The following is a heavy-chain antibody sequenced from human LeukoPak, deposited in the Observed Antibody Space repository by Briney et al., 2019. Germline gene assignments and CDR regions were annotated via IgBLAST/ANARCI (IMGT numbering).Heavy chain of an antibody. CDR2: IHHSGST. V-gene: IGHV4-59*08. CDR1: GVSISGYY. J-gene: IGHJ4*02. Sequence: VKPSETLSLTCSISGVSISGYYWYWFRQPPGKGLEWIGFIHHSGSTNYNPSLESRVTISIDTSKNQFSLKLNTVTAADTAVYYCASLGYSSGWDVDYWGQGALVTVSS. CDR3: ASLGYSSGWDVDY. D-gene: IGHD6-19*01.